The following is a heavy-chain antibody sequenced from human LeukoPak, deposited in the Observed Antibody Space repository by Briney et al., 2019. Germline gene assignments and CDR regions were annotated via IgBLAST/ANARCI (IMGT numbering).Heavy chain of an antibody. CDR2: IYYSGST. Sequence: SETLSLTCTVSGGSISSSSYYWGWIRQPPGKGLEWIGSIYYSGSTYYNPSLKSRVTISVDTSKNQFSLKLSSVTAADTAVYYCARAEGPVGEIFDYWGQGTLVTVSS. CDR3: ARAEGPVGEIFDY. CDR1: GGSISSSSYY. J-gene: IGHJ4*02. D-gene: IGHD3-16*01. V-gene: IGHV4-39*07.